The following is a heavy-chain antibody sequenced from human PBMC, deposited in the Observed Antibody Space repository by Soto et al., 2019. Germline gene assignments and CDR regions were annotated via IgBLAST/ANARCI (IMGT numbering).Heavy chain of an antibody. D-gene: IGHD5-12*01. CDR2: IYYSGST. CDR3: ARPIYSGYDYDYYYGMDV. J-gene: IGHJ6*02. Sequence: SETLSLTCTVSGGSISSSSDYWGWIRQPPGKGLEWIGSIYYSGSTYYNPSLKSRVTISVDTSKNQFSLKLRSVTAADTAVYYCARPIYSGYDYDYYYGMDVWGQGTTVTVSS. V-gene: IGHV4-39*01. CDR1: GGSISSSSDY.